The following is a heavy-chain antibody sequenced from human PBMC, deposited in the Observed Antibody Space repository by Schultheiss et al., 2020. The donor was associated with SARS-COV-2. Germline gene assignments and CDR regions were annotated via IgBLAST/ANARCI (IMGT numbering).Heavy chain of an antibody. CDR1: GGSISSGSYY. D-gene: IGHD6-13*01. CDR2: IYTSGST. J-gene: IGHJ4*02. Sequence: SETLSLTCTVSGGSISSGSYYWSWIRQPAGKGLEWIGRIYTSGSTNYNPSLKSRVTISVDTSKNQFSLKLSSVTAADTAVYYCARGKYSSSWYGKRGSFDYWGQGTLVTVSS. CDR3: ARGKYSSSWYGKRGSFDY. V-gene: IGHV4-61*02.